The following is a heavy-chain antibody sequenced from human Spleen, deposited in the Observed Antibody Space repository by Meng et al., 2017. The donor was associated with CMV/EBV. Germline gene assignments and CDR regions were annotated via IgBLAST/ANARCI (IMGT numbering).Heavy chain of an antibody. J-gene: IGHJ4*02. CDR3: ARGIVATRRGVLYFDY. CDR1: GGSISSYF. V-gene: IGHV4-59*01. Sequence: SETLSLTCTLSGGSISSYFWSWIRQPPGKALEWIGYVYYSGSTNYNPSLESRVTTSVDTSKNKFSLKLSSVTAADTAVYYCARGIVATRRGVLYFDYWGQGTLVTVSS. D-gene: IGHD5-12*01. CDR2: VYYSGST.